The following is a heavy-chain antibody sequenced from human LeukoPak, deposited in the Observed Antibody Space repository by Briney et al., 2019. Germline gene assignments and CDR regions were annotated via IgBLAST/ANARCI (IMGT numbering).Heavy chain of an antibody. Sequence: SETLSLTCTVSGGSISSYYWSWIRQPPGKGLEWIGYIYYSGSTNYNPSLKSRVTISVDTSKNQFSLKLSSVTAADTAVYYCAVAGLSGIDYWGQGTLVTVSS. J-gene: IGHJ4*02. CDR2: IYYSGST. CDR3: AVAGLSGIDY. CDR1: GGSISSYY. V-gene: IGHV4-59*01. D-gene: IGHD6-19*01.